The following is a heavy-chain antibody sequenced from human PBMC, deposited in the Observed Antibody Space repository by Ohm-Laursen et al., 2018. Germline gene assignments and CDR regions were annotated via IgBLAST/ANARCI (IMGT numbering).Heavy chain of an antibody. CDR2: IYPADSDT. D-gene: IGHD3-10*01. J-gene: IGHJ3*02. CDR1: GYSFSSYW. CDR3: ARFYYYGSGSRHDAFDI. V-gene: IGHV5-51*01. Sequence: ESLKISCKGSGYSFSSYWIGWVRQTPGKGLEWMGIIYPADSDTRYSPSFQGQVTISADKSISTAYLQWSSLKASDTAMYYCARFYYYGSGSRHDAFDIWGQGTMVTVSS.